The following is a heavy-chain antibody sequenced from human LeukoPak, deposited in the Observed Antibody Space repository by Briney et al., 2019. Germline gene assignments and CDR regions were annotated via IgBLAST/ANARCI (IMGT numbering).Heavy chain of an antibody. D-gene: IGHD3-22*01. CDR2: ISYDGSNK. J-gene: IGHJ4*02. Sequence: GRSLRLSCAASGFTFSSYAMHWVRQAPGKGLEWVAVISYDGSNKYYADSVKGRFTISRDNSKNTLYLQMNSLRAEDTAVYYCARDDHDSSGYFDYWGQGTLVTVSS. CDR3: ARDDHDSSGYFDY. CDR1: GFTFSSYA. V-gene: IGHV3-30-3*01.